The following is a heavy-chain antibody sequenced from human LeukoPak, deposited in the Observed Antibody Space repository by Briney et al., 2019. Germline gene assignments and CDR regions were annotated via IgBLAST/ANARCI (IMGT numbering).Heavy chain of an antibody. D-gene: IGHD1-26*01. Sequence: GRSLRLSCAASGFTFSSYAMSWVRQAPGKGLEWVSAISGSGGSTYYADSVKGRFTISRDNSKNTLYLQMNSLRAEDTAVYYCAKDTWELPLNPFDYWGQGTLVTVSS. CDR2: ISGSGGST. V-gene: IGHV3-23*01. J-gene: IGHJ4*02. CDR1: GFTFSSYA. CDR3: AKDTWELPLNPFDY.